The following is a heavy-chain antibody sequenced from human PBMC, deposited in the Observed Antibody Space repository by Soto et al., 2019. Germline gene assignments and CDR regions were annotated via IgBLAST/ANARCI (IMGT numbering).Heavy chain of an antibody. CDR1: GYNFTSYH. D-gene: IGHD1-26*01. CDR3: ARKARSVGGLSYYGLDF. V-gene: IGHV1-18*04. J-gene: IGHJ6*02. CDR2: ISSYTGHTYYQHTANT. Sequence: VASVKVSCKASGYNFTSYHIHWVRQAPGQGLEWMGWISSYTGHTYYQHTANTEYAQNFQGRISLTTDTFTTTAYMELRGLRSDDTAVYYCARKARSVGGLSYYGLDFWCPGTTVTVSS.